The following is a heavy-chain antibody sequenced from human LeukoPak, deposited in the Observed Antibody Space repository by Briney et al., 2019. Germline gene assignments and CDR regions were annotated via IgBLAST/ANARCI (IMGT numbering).Heavy chain of an antibody. CDR1: GYTFTGYY. D-gene: IGHD3-22*01. CDR3: ARDGDSSGYEDAFDI. CDR2: INPNSGGT. V-gene: IGHV1-2*02. Sequence: ASVKVSCKASGYTFTGYYIHWVRQAPGQGLEWMAWINPNSGGTNYAQKFQGRVTMTRDTSISTAYMEPSRLRSDDTAVYYCARDGDSSGYEDAFDIWGQGTMVTVSS. J-gene: IGHJ3*02.